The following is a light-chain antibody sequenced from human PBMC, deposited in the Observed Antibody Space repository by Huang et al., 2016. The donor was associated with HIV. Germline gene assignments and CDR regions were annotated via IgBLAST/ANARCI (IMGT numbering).Light chain of an antibody. CDR3: QQSARTPRT. J-gene: IGKJ2*01. Sequence: DIQITQSPSSLSASVGDRVIITCRTSQDVKKYLNWYQQRPGKAPKRLISSASNLHLQSGVPATVSGGGSGTNFTLTISSLQPEDSATYYCQQSARTPRTFGQGTKLEI. CDR2: SAS. V-gene: IGKV1-39*01. CDR1: QDVKKY.